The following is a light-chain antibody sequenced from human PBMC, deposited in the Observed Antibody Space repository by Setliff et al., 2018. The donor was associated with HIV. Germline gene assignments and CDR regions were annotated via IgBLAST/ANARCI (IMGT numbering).Light chain of an antibody. Sequence: QSVLTQPASVSGSPGQSVTISCTGTNSDVGGYNYVSWYQQDPGKAPKVMIYDVSKRPSGVSDRFSGSKSGNTASLTISGLQADGEADYYCSSYTSSSTYVFGTGTKVTVL. J-gene: IGLJ1*01. CDR2: DVS. CDR1: NSDVGGYNY. CDR3: SSYTSSSTYV. V-gene: IGLV2-14*01.